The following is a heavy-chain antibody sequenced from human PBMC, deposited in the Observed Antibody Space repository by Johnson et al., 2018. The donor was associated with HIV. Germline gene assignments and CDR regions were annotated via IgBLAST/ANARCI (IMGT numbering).Heavy chain of an antibody. D-gene: IGHD5-18*01. CDR3: AKLLVDTIMEEHDAFDI. CDR2: IYSGGST. J-gene: IGHJ3*02. V-gene: IGHV3-66*02. Sequence: VQLVESGGGLVQPGGSLRLSCAASGFTVSSNYMSWVRQAPGKGLEWVSVIYSGGSTYYADSVKGRFTISRDNSKNTLYLQMNSLRAEDTAVYYCAKLLVDTIMEEHDAFDIWGQGTMVTVSS. CDR1: GFTVSSNY.